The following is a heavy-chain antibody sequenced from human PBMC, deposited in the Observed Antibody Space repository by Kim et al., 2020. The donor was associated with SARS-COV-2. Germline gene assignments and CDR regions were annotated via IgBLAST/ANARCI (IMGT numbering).Heavy chain of an antibody. J-gene: IGHJ4*02. D-gene: IGHD3-16*02. Sequence: ASVPVSCKASGYTFTNNAISWVRQAPGQGLEWMGWINTDTGNPTYAQAFTRRFVFSVDTSVTTAYLQISSLEAEETALYYCARVIWGTYRYTDYWGQGTLVTVAS. CDR2: INTDTGNP. CDR1: GYTFTNNA. V-gene: IGHV7-4-1*02. CDR3: ARVIWGTYRYTDY.